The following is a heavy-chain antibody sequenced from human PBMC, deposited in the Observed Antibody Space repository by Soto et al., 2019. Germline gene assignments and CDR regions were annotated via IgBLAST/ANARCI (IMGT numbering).Heavy chain of an antibody. D-gene: IGHD3-3*01. CDR1: GFTFSNYG. CDR3: TKRRNVLRFLEWSSGMEV. V-gene: IGHV3-30*18. J-gene: IGHJ6*02. CDR2: ISDDGSNK. Sequence: GGSLRLSCAASGFTFSNYGMHWVRQAPGKGLEWVAFISDDGSNKYYADSMKGRFTMSRDNSKSTLYLQMNSLRVEDTAVYYCTKRRNVLRFLEWSSGMEVWGQGTAVTVSS.